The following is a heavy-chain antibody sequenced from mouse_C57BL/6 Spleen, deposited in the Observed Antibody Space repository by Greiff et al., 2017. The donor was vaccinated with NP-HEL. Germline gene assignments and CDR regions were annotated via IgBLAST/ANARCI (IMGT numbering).Heavy chain of an antibody. CDR1: GFTFSDYG. D-gene: IGHD4-1*01. J-gene: IGHJ3*01. Sequence: EVMLVESGGGLVKPGGSLKLSFAASGFTFSDYGMHWVRQAPEKGLEWVAYISSGSSTIYYADTVKGRFTISRDNAKNTLFLQMTSLRSEDTAMYYCAKGESNSAWFAYWGQGTLVTVSA. V-gene: IGHV5-17*01. CDR3: AKGESNSAWFAY. CDR2: ISSGSSTI.